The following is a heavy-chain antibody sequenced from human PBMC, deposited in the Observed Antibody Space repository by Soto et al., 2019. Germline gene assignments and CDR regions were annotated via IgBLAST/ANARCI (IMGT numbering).Heavy chain of an antibody. CDR2: IYYNGTT. CDR3: ARSFYP. Sequence: QVQLQESGPGLLKPSETLSLTCTVSGGSISNYQWSWVRQPPGKRLEWIGYIYYNGTTSYNPSLKSRVTISVDMSKNHLSLTLTSVTAADTAVYYCARSFYPWGQGTLVTVSS. D-gene: IGHD3-3*01. CDR1: GGSISNYQ. J-gene: IGHJ5*02. V-gene: IGHV4-59*01.